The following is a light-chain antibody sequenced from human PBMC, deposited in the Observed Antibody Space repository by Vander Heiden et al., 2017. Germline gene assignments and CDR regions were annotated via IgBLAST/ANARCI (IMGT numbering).Light chain of an antibody. CDR1: QSISSY. Sequence: DIQMTQSPSSLSASVGDRVTITCRASQSISSYLNWYQQKPGKAPKLLIYAASSLQSGVPSRFSGSGSGTDFTLTISSLQPEDFATYYCQQSYSTTTFGPGTKVEI. V-gene: IGKV1-39*01. J-gene: IGKJ1*01. CDR2: AAS. CDR3: QQSYSTTT.